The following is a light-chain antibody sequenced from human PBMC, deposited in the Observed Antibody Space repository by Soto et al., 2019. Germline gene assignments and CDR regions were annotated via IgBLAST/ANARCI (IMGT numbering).Light chain of an antibody. CDR2: DVT. J-gene: IGLJ2*01. Sequence: QSALTQPPSASGSPGQTVTISCTGTSSDVGGYKYVSWYQHHPGKAPKVVSDDVTKRPSGVPERFSGSQSGNTASLTVSGLQAEDEADYYCSSYGGTNNVVFGGGTKLTVL. CDR3: SSYGGTNNVV. CDR1: SSDVGGYKY. V-gene: IGLV2-8*01.